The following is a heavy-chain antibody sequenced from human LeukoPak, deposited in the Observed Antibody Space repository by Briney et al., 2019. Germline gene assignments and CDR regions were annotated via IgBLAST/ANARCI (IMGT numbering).Heavy chain of an antibody. V-gene: IGHV3-21*01. D-gene: IGHD3-3*01. CDR3: ARDQGSGFLEWLSDPSFDC. Sequence: GGSLRLSCAASGFTFSSYAMSWVRQAPGKGLEWVSSISSSSSYIYYADSVKGRFTISRDNAKNSLYLQMNSLRAEDTAVYYCARDQGSGFLEWLSDPSFDCWGQGTLVTVSS. CDR2: ISSSSSYI. CDR1: GFTFSSYA. J-gene: IGHJ4*02.